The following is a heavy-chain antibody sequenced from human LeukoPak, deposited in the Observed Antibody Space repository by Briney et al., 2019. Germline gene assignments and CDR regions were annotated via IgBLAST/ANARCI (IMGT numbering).Heavy chain of an antibody. CDR2: IYYSGGT. CDR3: ASYGESDF. V-gene: IGHV4-59*08. J-gene: IGHJ4*02. CDR1: GGSITDYY. Sequence: PSETLSLTCTVSGGSITDYYWSWIRQPPGKGLEWIGYIYYSGGTNYNPSLKSRVTISVDTSKNQFSLKLSSVTAADTAVYYCASYGESDFWGQGTLVTVSS. D-gene: IGHD4-17*01.